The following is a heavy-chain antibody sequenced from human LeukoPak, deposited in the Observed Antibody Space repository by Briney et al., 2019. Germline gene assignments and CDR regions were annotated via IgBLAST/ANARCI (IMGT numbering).Heavy chain of an antibody. CDR2: ISYDGSNK. D-gene: IGHD5-18*01. J-gene: IGHJ4*02. CDR1: GFTFSSYA. Sequence: GGSLRLSSAASGFTFSSYAMHWVRQAPGKGLEWVAVISYDGSNKYYADSVKGRFTISRDNAKTSLYLQMNSLRAEDTAVYYCARSLWPEDYWGQGTLVTVSS. CDR3: ARSLWPEDY. V-gene: IGHV3-30-3*01.